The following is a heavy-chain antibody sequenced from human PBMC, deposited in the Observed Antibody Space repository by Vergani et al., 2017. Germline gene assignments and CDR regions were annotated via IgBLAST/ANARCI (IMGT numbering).Heavy chain of an antibody. Sequence: EVQLVESGGGLVQPGGSLRLSCAASGFTFSSYSMNWVRQAPGKGLEWVSYISSSSSTIYYADSVKGRFTISRDNAKNSLYLQMNSLRAEDTAVYYCARFTIFGVVDSRGIWGQGTMVTVSS. CDR2: ISSSSSTI. CDR1: GFTFSSYS. D-gene: IGHD3-3*01. J-gene: IGHJ3*02. CDR3: ARFTIFGVVDSRGI. V-gene: IGHV3-48*04.